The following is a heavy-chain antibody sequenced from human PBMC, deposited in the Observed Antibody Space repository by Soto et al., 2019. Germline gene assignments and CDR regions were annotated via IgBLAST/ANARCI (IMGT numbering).Heavy chain of an antibody. CDR1: GFAFSTYA. Sequence: EVQLLESGGGLVQPGGSLRLSCAASGFAFSTYAMSWVRQAPGKGLEWVSSIDRGGGSTNYADSVKGRFTSSRDNSKNTLYQQMNSLRAEDTAVYYCVKLLAQNFDYWGQGVLLTVSS. V-gene: IGHV3-23*01. CDR3: VKLLAQNFDY. CDR2: IDRGGGST. J-gene: IGHJ4*02.